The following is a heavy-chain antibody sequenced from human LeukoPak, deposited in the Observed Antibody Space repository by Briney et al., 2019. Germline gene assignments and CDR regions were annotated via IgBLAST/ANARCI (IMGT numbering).Heavy chain of an antibody. Sequence: SSETLSLTCTVSGGSISSSRYYWVWIRQPPGKGLEGFGSIYYSGSTYYNTYLKSRVTISVDTSKNQFSLKLSSVTSADTAVYYCARHPSILTGYYKDSFSFDYWGQGTLVTVSS. D-gene: IGHD3-9*01. CDR3: ARHPSILTGYYKDSFSFDY. V-gene: IGHV4-39*01. J-gene: IGHJ4*02. CDR2: IYYSGST. CDR1: GGSISSSRYY.